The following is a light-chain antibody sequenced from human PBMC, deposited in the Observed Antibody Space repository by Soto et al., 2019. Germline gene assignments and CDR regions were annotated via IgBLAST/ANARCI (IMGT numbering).Light chain of an antibody. V-gene: IGKV4-1*01. CDR2: WAS. CDR3: QQYYSTPWT. Sequence: DIVMTQSPDSLAVSLGERATINCKSSQSVLYSSNNKNYLAWYQQKPGQPPKLLIYWASTRESGVPDRFSGSGSGTDFTLTISSLQDEDVVVYYCQQYYSTPWTFGQGTKVEIK. J-gene: IGKJ1*01. CDR1: QSVLYSSNNKNY.